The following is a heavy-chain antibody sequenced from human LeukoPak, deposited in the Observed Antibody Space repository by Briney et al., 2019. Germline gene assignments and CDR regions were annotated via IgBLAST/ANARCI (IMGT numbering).Heavy chain of an antibody. CDR1: GGSISSGSYY. V-gene: IGHV4-61*02. D-gene: IGHD5-18*01. J-gene: IGHJ4*02. Sequence: SQTLSLTCTVSGGSISSGSYYWSWIRQPAGTGLEWIGRIYTSGSTNYNPSLKSRVTISVDTSKNQFSLKLSSVTAADTAVYYCARDGGTVDTAMVVGYWGQGTLVTVSS. CDR2: IYTSGST. CDR3: ARDGGTVDTAMVVGY.